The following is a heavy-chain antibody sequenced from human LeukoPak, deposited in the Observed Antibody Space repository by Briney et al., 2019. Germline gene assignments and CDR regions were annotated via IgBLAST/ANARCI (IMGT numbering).Heavy chain of an antibody. CDR2: ISYDGSNK. V-gene: IGHV3-30*18. D-gene: IGHD6-13*01. CDR3: AKGPDRYSSSWFDY. Sequence: GGSLRLSCAASGFTFSSYGMHWVRQAPGKGLEWVAVISYDGSNKYYADSVKGRFTISRDNSKNTLYLQMNSLRAEDTAVYYCAKGPDRYSSSWFDYWGQGTLVTVSS. CDR1: GFTFSSYG. J-gene: IGHJ4*02.